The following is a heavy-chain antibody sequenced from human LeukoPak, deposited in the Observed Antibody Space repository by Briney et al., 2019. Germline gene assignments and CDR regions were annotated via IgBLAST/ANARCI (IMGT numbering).Heavy chain of an antibody. CDR2: IAYDGNNT. CDR1: GFIFSDYG. V-gene: IGHV3-30*18. J-gene: IGHJ6*04. D-gene: IGHD1-1*01. CDR3: AKTGMLRRVGYLDV. Sequence: GGSLRLSCVAPGFIFSDYGIQWVRQAPGKGLEWVAVIAYDGNNTYYGDSVRGRFTISRDNSKKMVYLEMNSLRVEDTAVYYCAKTGMLRRVGYLDVWGKGTAVIVSS.